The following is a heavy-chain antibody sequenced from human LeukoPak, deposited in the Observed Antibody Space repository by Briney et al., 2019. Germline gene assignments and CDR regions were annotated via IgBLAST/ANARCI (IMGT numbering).Heavy chain of an antibody. Sequence: GGSLRLSCVDSGINFNTYVMNWVRQAPGKGLEWVSSISSSSSYIYYADSVKGRFTISRDNAKDSLYLQMNSLRAEDTAVYYCARERYDILTGPFFDYWGQGTLVTVPS. J-gene: IGHJ4*02. CDR2: ISSSSSYI. CDR1: GINFNTYV. V-gene: IGHV3-21*01. CDR3: ARERYDILTGPFFDY. D-gene: IGHD3-9*01.